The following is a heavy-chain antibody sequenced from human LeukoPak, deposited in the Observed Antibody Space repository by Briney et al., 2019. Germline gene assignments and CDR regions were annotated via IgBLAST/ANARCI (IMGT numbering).Heavy chain of an antibody. Sequence: GGSLRLSCAASGFTFNTSNMNWVRQAPGKGLEWVSSITSGGDYIYYADSVKGRFTTSRGNAKNSLSLQLNSLRVEDTAVYYCARGHYDVLAASYKWTPDYWGQGTLVTVSS. CDR2: ITSGGDYI. J-gene: IGHJ4*02. CDR1: GFTFNTSN. D-gene: IGHD3-9*01. CDR3: ARGHYDVLAASYKWTPDY. V-gene: IGHV3-21*01.